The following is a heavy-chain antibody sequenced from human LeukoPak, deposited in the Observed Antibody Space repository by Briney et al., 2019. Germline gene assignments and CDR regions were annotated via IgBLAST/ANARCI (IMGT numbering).Heavy chain of an antibody. J-gene: IGHJ3*02. CDR2: INPSGGST. D-gene: IGHD3-3*01. V-gene: IGHV1-46*01. CDR3: AADTYYDFWSGPIWAFDN. CDR1: GYTFTSYY. Sequence: ASVKVSCKASGYTFTSYYMHWVRQAPGQGLEWMGIINPSGGSTSYAQKFQGRVTMTRETSTSTVYMELSSLRSEDTAVYYCAADTYYDFWSGPIWAFDNWGQGTMVTVSS.